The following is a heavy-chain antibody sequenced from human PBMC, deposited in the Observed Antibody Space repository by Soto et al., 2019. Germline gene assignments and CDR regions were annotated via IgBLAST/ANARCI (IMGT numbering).Heavy chain of an antibody. CDR2: IIPIFGTA. J-gene: IGHJ3*02. CDR1: GGTFSSYA. D-gene: IGHD6-19*01. CDR3: ARDSSRGYSSGWLGAFDI. Sequence: GASVKVSCKASGGTFSSYAISWVRQAPGQGLEWMGGIIPIFGTANYAQKFQGRVTITADESTSTAYMELSSLRSEDTAVYYCARDSSRGYSSGWLGAFDIWGQGTMVTVS. V-gene: IGHV1-69*13.